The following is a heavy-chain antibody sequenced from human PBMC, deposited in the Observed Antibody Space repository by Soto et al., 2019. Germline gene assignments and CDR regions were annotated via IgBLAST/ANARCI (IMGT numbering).Heavy chain of an antibody. J-gene: IGHJ6*02. D-gene: IGHD4-4*01. V-gene: IGHV1-69*12. CDR2: IIPLFRTP. CDR3: ARDNDRLQLGGNYYYILDV. CDR1: GGTFSSSA. Sequence: QVQLVQSGAEMKEPGSSVKVSCKTSGGTFSSSAISWLRQAPGQGLEWIGGIIPLFRTPDSAQKVQGRVTIAATESTSTAYMELSSLRSEDTAVYYCARDNDRLQLGGNYYYILDVWGQGTTITVSS.